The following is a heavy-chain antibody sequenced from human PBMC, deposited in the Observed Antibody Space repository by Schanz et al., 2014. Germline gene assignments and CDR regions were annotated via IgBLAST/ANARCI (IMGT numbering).Heavy chain of an antibody. CDR1: GGTFSSYT. Sequence: QLQLVQSGAEVKKPGSSVKVSCKLSGGTFSSYTISWVRQAPGQGLEWVGRFIPILDVGNYAQQFQGRVTIARDTSASTAYMELTSLRSEDTAVYFCARDLTVDTGYVVHYYYYGMDVWGQGTTVTVSS. J-gene: IGHJ6*02. D-gene: IGHD5-12*01. CDR3: ARDLTVDTGYVVHYYYYGMDV. CDR2: FIPILDVG. V-gene: IGHV1-69*08.